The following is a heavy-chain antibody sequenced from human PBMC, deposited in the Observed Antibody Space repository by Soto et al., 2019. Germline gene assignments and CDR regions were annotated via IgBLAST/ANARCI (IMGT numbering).Heavy chain of an antibody. V-gene: IGHV1-24*01. J-gene: IGHJ4*02. CDR1: GYTLTELS. CDR3: ARDFVLVPSALYYYEY. CDR2: FDPDNGDT. D-gene: IGHD1-26*01. Sequence: ASVKVSCKVSGYTLTELSMHWVRQAPGKGLEWMGGFDPDNGDTIYAQKLQGRVTMTADTSTSTVYMELSSLRSEDTAVYYCARDFVLVPSALYYYEYWGQGTLVTVSS.